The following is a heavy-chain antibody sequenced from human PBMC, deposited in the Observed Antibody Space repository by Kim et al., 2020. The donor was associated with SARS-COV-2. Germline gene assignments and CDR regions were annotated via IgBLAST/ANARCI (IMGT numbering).Heavy chain of an antibody. CDR2: ISGHGRDT. J-gene: IGHJ6*02. Sequence: GGSLRLSCAVSGFSLSNTAMNWVRQAPGKGLEWVSAISGHGRDTYYGDSVKGRLTTSRDTSTNTLYLQMNSLRAEDTAAYYCAKDVWAYSGMDAWGQGTT. D-gene: IGHD1-26*01. V-gene: IGHV3-23*01. CDR3: AKDVWAYSGMDA. CDR1: GFSLSNTA.